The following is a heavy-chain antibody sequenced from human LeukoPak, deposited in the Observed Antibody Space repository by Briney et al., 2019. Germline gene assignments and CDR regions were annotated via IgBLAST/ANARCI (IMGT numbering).Heavy chain of an antibody. CDR1: GFTFSSYE. CDR2: ISSSGTTI. D-gene: IGHD5-12*01. V-gene: IGHV3-48*03. J-gene: IGHJ4*02. Sequence: GGSLRLSCAASGFTFSSYEMSWVRRAPGRGLEWVSYISSSGTTIYYADSVKGRFTISRDNAKNSLYLQMSSLRAEDTAVYYCARPGGGYHYWGQGTLVTVSS. CDR3: ARPGGGYHY.